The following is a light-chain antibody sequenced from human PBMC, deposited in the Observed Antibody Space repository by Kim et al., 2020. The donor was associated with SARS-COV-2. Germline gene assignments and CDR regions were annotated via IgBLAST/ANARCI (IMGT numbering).Light chain of an antibody. V-gene: IGLV3-19*01. CDR1: SLRSYN. CDR2: GKN. Sequence: GQTGRNKSQGDSLRSYNAIWDLQKPGQTPVLVIYGKNNRPSGIPDRFSGSSSGNTASLTITGAQAEDEAGYYCNSRDSSGNHLVFGGGTKLTVL. CDR3: NSRDSSGNHLV. J-gene: IGLJ2*01.